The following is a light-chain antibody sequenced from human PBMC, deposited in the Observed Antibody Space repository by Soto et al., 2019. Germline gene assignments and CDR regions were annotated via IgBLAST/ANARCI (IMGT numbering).Light chain of an antibody. J-gene: IGKJ4*01. Sequence: NQMTQSPAALTASVGDSGSITCRARQSLNTWLAWYQQKPGKAPNLLIYTASSLQSGVPSRFSGSGSGTDFTLTISSLQPEDFATYYCIQDYSYPLTFGGGTKVDIK. CDR2: TAS. CDR1: QSLNTW. CDR3: IQDYSYPLT. V-gene: IGKV1-6*01.